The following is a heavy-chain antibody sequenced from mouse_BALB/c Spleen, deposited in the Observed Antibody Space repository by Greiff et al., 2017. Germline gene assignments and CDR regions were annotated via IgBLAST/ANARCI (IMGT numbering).Heavy chain of an antibody. J-gene: IGHJ3*01. V-gene: IGHV3-2*02. Sequence: EVKLEESGPGLVKPSQSLSLTCTVTGYSITSDYAWNWIRQFPGNKLEWMGYISYSGSTSYNPSLKSRISITRDTSKNQFFLQLNSVTTEDTATYYCARDALLSWFAYWGQGTLVTVSA. CDR1: GYSITSDYA. CDR3: ARDALLSWFAY. D-gene: IGHD1-1*01. CDR2: ISYSGST.